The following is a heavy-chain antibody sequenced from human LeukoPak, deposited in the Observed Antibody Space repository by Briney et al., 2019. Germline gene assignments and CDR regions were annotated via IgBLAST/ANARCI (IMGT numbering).Heavy chain of an antibody. J-gene: IGHJ4*02. Sequence: GASVKVSCKASGGTSSSYTISWVRQAPGQGLEWMGRIIPILGIANYAQKSQGRVTITADKSTSTAYMELSSLRSEDTAVYYCARGGYGYPFDYWGQGTLVTVSS. D-gene: IGHD5-18*01. V-gene: IGHV1-69*02. CDR2: IIPILGIA. CDR3: ARGGYGYPFDY. CDR1: GGTSSSYT.